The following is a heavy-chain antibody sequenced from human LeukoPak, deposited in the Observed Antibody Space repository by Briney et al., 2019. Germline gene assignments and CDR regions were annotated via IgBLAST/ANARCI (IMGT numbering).Heavy chain of an antibody. J-gene: IGHJ3*02. CDR2: IYSGGST. Sequence: GGSLGLSCAASGFTFSSYSMNWVRQAPGKGLEWVSVIYSGGSTYYADSVKGRFTISRDNSKNTLYLQMNSLRAEDTAVYYCARGVYDILTGYTGHAFDIWGQGTMVTVSS. V-gene: IGHV3-53*01. CDR1: GFTFSSYS. CDR3: ARGVYDILTGYTGHAFDI. D-gene: IGHD3-9*01.